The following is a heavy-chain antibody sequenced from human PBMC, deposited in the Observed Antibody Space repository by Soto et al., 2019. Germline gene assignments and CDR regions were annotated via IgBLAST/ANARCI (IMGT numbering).Heavy chain of an antibody. CDR3: EKQGREPPWDFDY. CDR1: GFTFSSYG. CDR2: ISSSSSYI. D-gene: IGHD1-1*01. J-gene: IGHJ4*02. Sequence: GGSLGLSCAASGFTFSSYGMNWVRQAPGKGLEWVSSISSSSSYIYYADSVKGRFTISRDNSKNTLYLQMNSLRAEDTAVFYCEKQGREPPWDFDYWGRGTWVPVSP. V-gene: IGHV3-21*04.